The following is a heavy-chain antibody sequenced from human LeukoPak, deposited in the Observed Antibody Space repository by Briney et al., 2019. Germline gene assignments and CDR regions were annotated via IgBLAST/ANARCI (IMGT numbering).Heavy chain of an antibody. Sequence: GGSLRLSCAASGFTFDDYTMHWVRQAPGKGLEWVSLISWDGGSTYYADSVKGRFTISRDNSKNTLYLQMNSLRAEDTAVYYCAKDGEGVPFDYWGQGTLVTVSS. D-gene: IGHD3-10*01. CDR1: GFTFDDYT. V-gene: IGHV3-43*01. CDR3: AKDGEGVPFDY. J-gene: IGHJ4*02. CDR2: ISWDGGST.